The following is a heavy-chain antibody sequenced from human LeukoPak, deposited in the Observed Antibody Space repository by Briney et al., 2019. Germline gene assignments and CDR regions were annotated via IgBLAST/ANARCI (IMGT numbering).Heavy chain of an antibody. CDR1: GGSISSGGYY. CDR3: ARGGGRLDY. Sequence: SETLSLTCTVSGGSISSGGYYWSWIRQPPGKGLEWIGYIYHSGSTYYNPSLKSRVTISVDRSKNQFSLKLSSVTAADTAVYYCARGGGRLDYWGQGTLVTVSS. CDR2: IYHSGST. D-gene: IGHD3-16*01. J-gene: IGHJ4*02. V-gene: IGHV4-30-2*01.